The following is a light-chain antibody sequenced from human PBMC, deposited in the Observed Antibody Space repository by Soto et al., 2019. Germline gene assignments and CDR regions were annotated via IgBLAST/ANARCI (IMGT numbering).Light chain of an antibody. CDR1: GSNIGSNS. V-gene: IGLV1-51*01. CDR3: QSYDSSLPGWV. CDR2: DND. J-gene: IGLJ3*02. Sequence: QSVLTQPPSVSAAPGQTVTISCSGGGSNIGSNSVSWYQQVPGTAPKLLLYDNDKRPSGIPDRFSGSRSGTSASLAITGLQAEDEGDYYCQSYDSSLPGWVFGGGTKLTVL.